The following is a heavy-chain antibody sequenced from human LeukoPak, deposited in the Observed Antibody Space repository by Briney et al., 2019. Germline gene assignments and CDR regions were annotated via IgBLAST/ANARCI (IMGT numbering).Heavy chain of an antibody. CDR3: ASSSSSGWYGGNWFDP. CDR1: GFTFSSYS. Sequence: PGGSLRLSCAASGFTFSSYSMNWVRQAPGKGLEWVSSISSSSSYIYYADSVKGRFTISRDNAKNSLYLQMNSLRAEDTAVYYCASSSSSGWYGGNWFDPWGQGTLVTVSS. V-gene: IGHV3-21*01. D-gene: IGHD6-19*01. J-gene: IGHJ5*02. CDR2: ISSSSSYI.